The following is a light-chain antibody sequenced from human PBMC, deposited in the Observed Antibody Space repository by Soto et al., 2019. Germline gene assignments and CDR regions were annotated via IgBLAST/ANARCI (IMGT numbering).Light chain of an antibody. Sequence: EILLTQSPGTLSLSPGERATLSCRASQSVSSSYLAWYQQKPGQPPRILIYGASSRDTGIPDRFSGSGSGTDFTLTISRLEPEDFEVFYCQHYDSLPITFGQGTRLEIK. J-gene: IGKJ5*01. V-gene: IGKV3-20*01. CDR1: QSVSSSY. CDR2: GAS. CDR3: QHYDSLPIT.